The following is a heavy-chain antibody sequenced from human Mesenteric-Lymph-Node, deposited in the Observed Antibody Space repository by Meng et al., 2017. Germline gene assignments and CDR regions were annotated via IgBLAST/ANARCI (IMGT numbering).Heavy chain of an antibody. Sequence: SETLSLTCTVSGGSTSSGSYYWSWIRQPAGKGLEWIGRIYTSGSTNYNPSLKSRVTISVDTSKNQFSLKLSSVTAADTAVYYCARGPIRNVGAGFDGDYSPQNSYYYYYYGMDVWGQGTTVTVSS. CDR2: IYTSGST. V-gene: IGHV4-61*02. D-gene: IGHD4-17*01. J-gene: IGHJ6*02. CDR3: ARGPIRNVGAGFDGDYSPQNSYYYYYYGMDV. CDR1: GGSTSSGSYY.